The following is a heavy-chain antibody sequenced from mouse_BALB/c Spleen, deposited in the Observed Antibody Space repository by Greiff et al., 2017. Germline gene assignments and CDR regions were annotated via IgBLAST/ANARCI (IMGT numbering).Heavy chain of an antibody. J-gene: IGHJ4*01. V-gene: IGHV2-5-1*01. CDR1: GFSLTSYG. CDR2: IWRGGST. CDR3: AKRDPPDYYAMDY. Sequence: QVQLKQSGPSLVQPSQSLSITCTVSGFSLTSYGVHWVRQSPGKGLEWLGVIWRGGSTDYNAAFMSRLSITKDNSKSQVFFKMNSLQADDTAIYYCAKRDPPDYYAMDYWGQGTSVTVSS.